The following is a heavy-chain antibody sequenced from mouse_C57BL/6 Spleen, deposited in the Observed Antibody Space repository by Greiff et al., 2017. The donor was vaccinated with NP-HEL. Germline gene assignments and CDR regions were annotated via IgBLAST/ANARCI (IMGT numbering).Heavy chain of an antibody. CDR2: IYPGAGDT. Sequence: VQLQQSGPELVKPGASVKISCKASGYAFSSSWMNWVKQRPGKGLEWIGRIYPGAGDTNYNGKFKGKATLTADKSSSTAYMQLSSLTSEDSAVYFCARSGVGRGYFDYWGQGTTLTVSS. CDR1: GYAFSSSW. CDR3: ARSGVGRGYFDY. V-gene: IGHV1-82*01. D-gene: IGHD4-1*01. J-gene: IGHJ2*01.